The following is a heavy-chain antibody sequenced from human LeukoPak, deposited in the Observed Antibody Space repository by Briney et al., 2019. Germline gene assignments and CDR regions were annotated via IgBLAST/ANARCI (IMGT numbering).Heavy chain of an antibody. CDR3: ARGNRDFWSGYRFDY. CDR1: GGSISSGGYY. V-gene: IGHV4-34*01. D-gene: IGHD3-3*01. Sequence: SETLSLTCAVSGGSISSGGYYWSWIRQPPGKGLEWIGEINHSGSTNYNPSLKSRVTISVDTSKNQFSLKLSSVTAADTAVYYCARGNRDFWSGYRFDYWGQGTLVTVSS. CDR2: INHSGST. J-gene: IGHJ4*02.